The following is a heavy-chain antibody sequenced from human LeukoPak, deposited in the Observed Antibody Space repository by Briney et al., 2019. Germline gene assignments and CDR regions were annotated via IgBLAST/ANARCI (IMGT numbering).Heavy chain of an antibody. Sequence: GGSLRLSCAASGFTFSSYAMNWVRQAPGKGLEWVSFISSGGSTTYYADSVKGRFTIPRDNSKNTLYLQMNSLRAEDTAVYYCARITYCSGGSCREKYYFDYWGQGTLVTVSS. D-gene: IGHD2-15*01. CDR1: GFTFSSYA. J-gene: IGHJ4*02. CDR2: ISSGGSTT. V-gene: IGHV3-23*01. CDR3: ARITYCSGGSCREKYYFDY.